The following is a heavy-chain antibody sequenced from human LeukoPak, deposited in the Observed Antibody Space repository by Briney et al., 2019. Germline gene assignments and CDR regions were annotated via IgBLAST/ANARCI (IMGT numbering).Heavy chain of an antibody. D-gene: IGHD2-2*01. V-gene: IGHV3-11*01. CDR3: ARVGCSRTSCYGDYYYYYMDV. Sequence: GGSLRLSCAASGFTFSDYYMSWIRQAPGKGLEWVSYISSSGSTIYYADSVKGRFTISRDNAKNSLYLQMNSLRAEDTALYYCARVGCSRTSCYGDYYYYYMDVWGKGTTVTVSS. J-gene: IGHJ6*03. CDR1: GFTFSDYY. CDR2: ISSSGSTI.